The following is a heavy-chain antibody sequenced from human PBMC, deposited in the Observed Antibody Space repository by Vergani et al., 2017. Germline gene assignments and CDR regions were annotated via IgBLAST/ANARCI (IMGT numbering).Heavy chain of an antibody. Sequence: EVRLLESGGGLVQPGRSLRLSCSGSGFTLGDYAMTWVRQAPGKGLEWVAFIWSKPYGGTTEYAASVKGRFTISRDDSKSIAYLQMSSLKAEDTAVYYCTRYRRDDSYAYFDYWGQGTLVTVSP. D-gene: IGHD3-16*01. V-gene: IGHV3-49*04. CDR1: GFTLGDYA. CDR3: TRYRRDDSYAYFDY. J-gene: IGHJ4*02. CDR2: IWSKPYGGTT.